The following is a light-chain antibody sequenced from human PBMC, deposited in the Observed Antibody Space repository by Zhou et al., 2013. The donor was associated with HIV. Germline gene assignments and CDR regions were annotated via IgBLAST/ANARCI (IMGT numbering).Light chain of an antibody. J-gene: IGKJ3*01. CDR1: QNVFSN. V-gene: IGKV3-20*01. Sequence: EVVMTQSPSTLSVSPGERVTLSCRASQNVFSNLAWYQQKPGQAPSLLIYDTSTRATGIPDRFSGSGSGTNFTLTISRLDPEDLAVYYCQLYGSSPLFTFGPGTKVEIK. CDR3: QLYGSSPLFT. CDR2: DTS.